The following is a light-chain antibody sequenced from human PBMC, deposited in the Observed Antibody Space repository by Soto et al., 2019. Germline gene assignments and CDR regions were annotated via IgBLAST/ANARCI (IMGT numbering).Light chain of an antibody. Sequence: QSALTQPASVSGSPGQSITISCTGTSSDVGSYNLVSWYQHNPAKAPKLMIYEDSKWPSGVSNRFSGSKSGNTASLTISGLQAEDEADYYCCSYAGSSTRVVFGGGTKLTVL. CDR3: CSYAGSSTRVV. CDR2: EDS. V-gene: IGLV2-23*01. CDR1: SSDVGSYNL. J-gene: IGLJ2*01.